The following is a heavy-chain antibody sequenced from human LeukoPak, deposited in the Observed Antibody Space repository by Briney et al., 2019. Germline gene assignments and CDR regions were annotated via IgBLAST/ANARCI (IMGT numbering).Heavy chain of an antibody. V-gene: IGHV3-49*04. CDR3: TRRKYLDY. CDR2: IRSKSYGGTT. Sequence: SCKASGGTFSSYAISWVRQAPGQGLEWVGFIRSKSYGGTTEYAASVKGRFTISRDDSKSIAYLQMNSLRTEDTAVYFCTRRKYLDYWGQGTLVTVSS. J-gene: IGHJ4*02. CDR1: GGTFSSYA.